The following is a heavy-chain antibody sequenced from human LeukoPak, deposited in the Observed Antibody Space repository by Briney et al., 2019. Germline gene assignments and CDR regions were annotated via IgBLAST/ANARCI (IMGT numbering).Heavy chain of an antibody. CDR1: GGSISTYY. D-gene: IGHD4-17*01. Sequence: SETLSLTCSVSGGSISTYYWSWIRQPPGKGPEWIGYIYYTGTTNYNPSLGSRVTISVDASRNHFSLRLSSVTAADTAVYYCAREDPQTTVPEGMDVWGHGTTVIVSS. V-gene: IGHV4-59*01. CDR3: AREDPQTTVPEGMDV. J-gene: IGHJ6*02. CDR2: IYYTGTT.